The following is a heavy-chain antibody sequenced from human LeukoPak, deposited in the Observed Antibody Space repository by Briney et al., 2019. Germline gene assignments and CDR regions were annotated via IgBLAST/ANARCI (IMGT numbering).Heavy chain of an antibody. D-gene: IGHD3-10*01. J-gene: IGHJ3*02. V-gene: IGHV4-39*01. CDR1: GGSISRGRYY. Sequence: SETLSLTCAVSGGSISRGRYYCGWIRQPPGKGLEWIGTIYYSGSTYYNPSLKSRVTISVDTSKIQFSLKLSSVTAADTAVYYCARYGSELMAAFDIWGQGTMVTVSS. CDR2: IYYSGST. CDR3: ARYGSELMAAFDI.